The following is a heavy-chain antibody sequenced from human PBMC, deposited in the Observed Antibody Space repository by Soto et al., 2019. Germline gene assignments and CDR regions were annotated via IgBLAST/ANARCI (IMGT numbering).Heavy chain of an antibody. V-gene: IGHV3-33*01. J-gene: IGHJ6*02. CDR2: IWYDGSNK. D-gene: IGHD6-19*01. CDR1: GFTFSSYG. Sequence: GGSLRLSCAASGFTFSSYGMHWVRQAPGKGLEWVAVIWYDGSNKYYADSVKGRFTISRDNSKNTLYLQMNSLRAEDTAVYYCARTPVIAVAGNYYYYYYGMDVWGQGTTVTVSS. CDR3: ARTPVIAVAGNYYYYYYGMDV.